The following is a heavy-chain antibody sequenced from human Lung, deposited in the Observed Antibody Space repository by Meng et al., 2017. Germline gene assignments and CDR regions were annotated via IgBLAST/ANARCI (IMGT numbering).Heavy chain of an antibody. D-gene: IGHD2-21*01. CDR1: GGSMSSGNYY. Sequence: QVKLQESGPGLVDPSQTLFLTCTVSGGSMSSGNYYWSWIRQPPGKGLEWIGYIHHSGSAYYNPSLKSRVSISVDTYKNQFSLNLNSMTAADTAVNYCASFDHIPRRNYFDYGGQGTLVTVSS. J-gene: IGHJ4*02. CDR3: ASFDHIPRRNYFDY. CDR2: IHHSGSA. V-gene: IGHV4-30-4*01.